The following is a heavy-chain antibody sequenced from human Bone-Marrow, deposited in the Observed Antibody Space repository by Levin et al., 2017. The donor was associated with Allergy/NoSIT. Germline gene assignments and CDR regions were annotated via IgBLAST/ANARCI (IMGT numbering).Heavy chain of an antibody. CDR3: ARDLGTRSDLTFDY. J-gene: IGHJ4*02. V-gene: IGHV3-53*01. Sequence: PGGSLRLSCAASGFTVSHNYMSWVRQAPGKGLEWVSVIHFGGNTYYTDSVKGRFTISRDISKNTLYLQMNSLRAEDTAVYYCARDLGTRSDLTFDYWGQGTLVTVSS. CDR2: IHFGGNT. D-gene: IGHD2-2*01. CDR1: GFTVSHNY.